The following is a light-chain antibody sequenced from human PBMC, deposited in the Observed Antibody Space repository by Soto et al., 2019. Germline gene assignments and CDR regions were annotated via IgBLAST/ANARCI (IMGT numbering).Light chain of an antibody. CDR1: QSVTSTY. Sequence: EFVLTQSPGTLSLSPGERAILSCRASQSVTSTYIAWYQQKPGQAPRLVIYGASSRATGIPDRFSGSGSGTDFTLTISRLEAEDFAVYYCQYYGSSPPTTFGQGTKLEIK. J-gene: IGKJ2*01. V-gene: IGKV3-20*01. CDR2: GAS. CDR3: QYYGSSPPTT.